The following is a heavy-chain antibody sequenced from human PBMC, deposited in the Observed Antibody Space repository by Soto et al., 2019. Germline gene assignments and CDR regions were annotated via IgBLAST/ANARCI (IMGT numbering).Heavy chain of an antibody. J-gene: IGHJ3*02. CDR2: IYTSGST. CDR1: GGSVSSGSYY. CDR3: AASRGKAAGSRAFDI. Sequence: PSETLSLTCTVSGGSVSSGSYYWSWIRQPAGKGLEWIGRIYTSGSTNYNPSLKSRVTMSVDTSKNQFSLKLSSVTAADTAVYYCAASRGKAAGSRAFDIWGQGTMVTVSS. V-gene: IGHV4-61*02. D-gene: IGHD6-13*01.